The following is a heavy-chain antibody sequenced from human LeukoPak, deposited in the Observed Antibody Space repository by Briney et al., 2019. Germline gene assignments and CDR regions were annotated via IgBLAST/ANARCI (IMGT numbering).Heavy chain of an antibody. D-gene: IGHD3-10*01. CDR2: INPSGGST. J-gene: IGHJ6*03. Sequence: EASVKVSCKASGYTFTSYYMHWVRQAPGQGLEWMGLINPSGGSTSYAQKFQGRVTMTRDMSTSTVYMELSSLRSEDTAVYYCARAPLGTARGVASYYYYYYMDVWGKGTTVTVSS. V-gene: IGHV1-46*01. CDR3: ARAPLGTARGVASYYYYYYMDV. CDR1: GYTFTSYY.